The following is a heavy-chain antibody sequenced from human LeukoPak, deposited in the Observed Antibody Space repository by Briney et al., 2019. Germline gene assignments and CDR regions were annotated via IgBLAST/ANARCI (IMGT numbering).Heavy chain of an antibody. CDR1: GFTFSTYT. CDR2: ILVNGGT. Sequence: GGSLRLSCIASGFTFSTYTMSWVRQAPGEGLKWVSGILVNGGTYYADSVKGRFTISRDNSKNTLYLQMNSLRADDTAVYYCAKDRIYADGLWDFDYWGQGTLVTGSS. J-gene: IGHJ4*02. V-gene: IGHV3-23*01. D-gene: IGHD3-10*01. CDR3: AKDRIYADGLWDFDY.